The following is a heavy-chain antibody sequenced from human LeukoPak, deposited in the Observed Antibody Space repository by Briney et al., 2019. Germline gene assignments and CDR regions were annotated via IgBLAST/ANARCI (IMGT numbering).Heavy chain of an antibody. CDR1: GYSISDGHY. D-gene: IGHD3-10*01. CDR2: MYYSGNT. V-gene: IGHV4-38-2*01. Sequence: SGTLSLTCAVSGYSISDGHYWGWIRQPPGKGLEWIATMYYSGNTYYNPSLKSRVSMSVDTSKDQSSLRLNSVTAADTAVYYCARSGCGYYNCSYYSYYVDVWGKGTSVTVSS. CDR3: ARSGCGYYNCSYYSYYVDV. J-gene: IGHJ6*03.